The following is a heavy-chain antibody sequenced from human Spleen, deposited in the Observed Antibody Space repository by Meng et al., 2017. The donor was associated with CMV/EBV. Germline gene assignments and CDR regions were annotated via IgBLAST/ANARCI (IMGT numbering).Heavy chain of an antibody. CDR3: ARSGSSSSGGGYYYYGMDV. D-gene: IGHD6-6*01. CDR2: IYPGDSDT. Sequence: GESLKISCKASGYTFTNYWIGWVRQMPGKGLEWLGIIYPGDSDTRYSPSFQGQVTISADKSISTAYLQWSSLKASDTAMYYCARSGSSSSGGGYYYYGMDVWGQGTTVTVSS. J-gene: IGHJ6*02. CDR1: GYTFTNYW. V-gene: IGHV5-51*01.